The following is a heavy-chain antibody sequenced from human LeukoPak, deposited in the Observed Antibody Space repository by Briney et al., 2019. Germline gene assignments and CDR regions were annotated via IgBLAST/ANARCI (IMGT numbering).Heavy chain of an antibody. V-gene: IGHV3-53*01. J-gene: IGHJ1*01. Sequence: GGSLRLSCAASGFTVSTNYMSWVRQAPGKGLEWVSVIFNGGSTYYADSVKGRFTISRDNSKNTLYLQMNSLRAEDTAVYYCATSIVGLTYDEHFQHWGQGTLVTVSS. D-gene: IGHD1-26*01. CDR1: GFTVSTNY. CDR3: ATSIVGLTYDEHFQH. CDR2: IFNGGST.